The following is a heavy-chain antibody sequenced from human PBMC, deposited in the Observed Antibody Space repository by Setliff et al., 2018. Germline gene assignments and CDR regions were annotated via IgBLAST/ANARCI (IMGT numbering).Heavy chain of an antibody. Sequence: ASVKVSCKASGYIFRSYGINWVRQAPGQGLEWMGIINVSGGSTTYAQKFQGRVTMTRDTSTSTLYMELASLISEDTAVYYCARAGDAATGRKRVFEYWGQGTAVTVSS. J-gene: IGHJ4*02. CDR1: GYIFRSYG. D-gene: IGHD1-1*01. CDR2: INVSGGST. CDR3: ARAGDAATGRKRVFEY. V-gene: IGHV1-46*01.